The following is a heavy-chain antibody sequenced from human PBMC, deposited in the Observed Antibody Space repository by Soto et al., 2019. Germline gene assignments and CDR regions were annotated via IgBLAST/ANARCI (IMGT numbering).Heavy chain of an antibody. CDR3: ARRSSSWYFDY. CDR1: GGSISSSSYY. J-gene: IGHJ4*02. D-gene: IGHD6-13*01. V-gene: IGHV4-39*01. CDR2: IYYSGST. Sequence: SETLSLTCTVSGGSISSSSYYWGWIRQPPGKGLEWIGSIYYSGSTYYNPSLKSRVTISVDTSKNRFSLKLSSVTAADTAVYYCARRSSSWYFDYWGQGTLVTVSS.